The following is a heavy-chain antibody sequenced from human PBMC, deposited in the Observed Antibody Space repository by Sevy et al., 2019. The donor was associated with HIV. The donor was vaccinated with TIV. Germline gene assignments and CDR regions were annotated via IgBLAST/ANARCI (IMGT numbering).Heavy chain of an antibody. CDR2: IDTSGGT. J-gene: IGHJ4*02. D-gene: IGHD3-3*01. V-gene: IGHV4-4*07. CDR3: ARYNFWSGHYDYFDY. CDR1: GGCISSHY. Sequence: SETLSLTCSVSGGCISSHYWSWIRQPAGEGLESIGRIDTSGGTNYNPSLKTRVTMSIDTSKNQFSLRLRSVTAADTAVYYCARYNFWSGHYDYFDYWGPGALVTVSS.